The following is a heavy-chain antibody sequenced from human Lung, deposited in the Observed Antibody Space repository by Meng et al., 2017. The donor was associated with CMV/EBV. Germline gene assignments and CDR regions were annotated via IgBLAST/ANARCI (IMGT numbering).Heavy chain of an antibody. CDR1: GGSTSSSY. V-gene: IGHV4-59*01. CDR3: ARDGTGFYFDY. J-gene: IGHJ4*02. D-gene: IGHD3/OR15-3a*01. Sequence: LSCTVSGGSTSSSYWSWIRQPPGKGLEWIGYISYTGSTNYNPSLKSRVTISLDTSKNQFSLRLNSVTAADTALYYCARDGTGFYFDYWGQGTLVTVSS. CDR2: ISYTGST.